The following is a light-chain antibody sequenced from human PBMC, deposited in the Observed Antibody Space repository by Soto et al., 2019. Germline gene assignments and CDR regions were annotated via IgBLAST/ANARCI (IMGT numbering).Light chain of an antibody. CDR2: EAS. CDR3: QQCRNWPLT. J-gene: IGKJ4*01. Sequence: EIVMTQSPATLSVSPGEGATLSCKASQNVYNNLAWYQQRPGQRPRLLIYEASTRATGISARFSGSGYGTEFTLAISSLQSEDFAVYFCQQCRNWPLTFGGGTKVEIK. V-gene: IGKV3-15*01. CDR1: QNVYNN.